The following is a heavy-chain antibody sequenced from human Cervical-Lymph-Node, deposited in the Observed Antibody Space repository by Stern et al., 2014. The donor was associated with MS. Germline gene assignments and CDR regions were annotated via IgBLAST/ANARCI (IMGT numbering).Heavy chain of an antibody. CDR3: ARQRYFDY. CDR1: GYTFTSYW. Sequence: EVQLVQSGPEVKRPGESLKISCQASGYTFTSYWIGWVRQMPGKGLEWIAIIFPGGSDMRYSPSCKGQVTSSADKSSSPPYLQGNNLKASDAAIYYCARQRYFDYWGQGTLVTVSS. J-gene: IGHJ4*02. CDR2: IFPGGSDM. V-gene: IGHV5-51*01.